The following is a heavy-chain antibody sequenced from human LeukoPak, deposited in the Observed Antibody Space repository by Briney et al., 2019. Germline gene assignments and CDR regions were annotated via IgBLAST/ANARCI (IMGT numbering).Heavy chain of an antibody. D-gene: IGHD1-26*01. J-gene: IGHJ6*02. CDR3: VKDRGGSPFYGMDV. V-gene: IGHV3-23*01. CDR2: ISGSGGAGT. CDR1: GLAVTNNY. Sequence: GGSLRLSCAASGLAVTNNYMTWVRQAPGKGLEWVSTISGSGGAGTYYADSVKGRLAVSRDNSRNTLYLPMNSLRAEDTAVYYCVKDRGGSPFYGMDVWGQGTTVTVSS.